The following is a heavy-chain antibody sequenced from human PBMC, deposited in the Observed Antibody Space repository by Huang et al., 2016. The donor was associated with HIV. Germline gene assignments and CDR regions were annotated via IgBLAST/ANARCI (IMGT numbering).Heavy chain of an antibody. CDR2: ISPSLGTA. V-gene: IGHV1-69*13. CDR3: ARARGYYDSSVSYYFDY. J-gene: IGHJ4*02. D-gene: IGHD3-22*01. Sequence: QVQLVQSGAEVTKPGSSVKVSCKASGGTFSSYAISWVRQAPGQGLEWMGGISPSLGTANYAQKFQGRVTITADESTSTAYMELSSLRSEDTAVYYCARARGYYDSSVSYYFDYWGQGTLVTVSS. CDR1: GGTFSSYA.